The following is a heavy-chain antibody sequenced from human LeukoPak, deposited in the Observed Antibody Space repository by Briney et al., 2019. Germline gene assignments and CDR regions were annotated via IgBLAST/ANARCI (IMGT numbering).Heavy chain of an antibody. CDR1: GFIFSSFS. V-gene: IGHV3-48*02. CDR3: ARDLISGDYTFDY. CDR2: ISSTGITT. D-gene: IGHD4-11*01. Sequence: GGSLRLSCAASGFIFSSFSMNWVRQAPGKGLEWVSYISSTGITTYYADSVKGRFTVSRDKAKDSLYLQLNSLRDEDTAVYYCARDLISGDYTFDYWGQGALVTVSS. J-gene: IGHJ4*02.